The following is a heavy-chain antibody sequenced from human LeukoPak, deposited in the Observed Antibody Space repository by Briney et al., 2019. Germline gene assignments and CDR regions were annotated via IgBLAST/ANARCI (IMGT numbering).Heavy chain of an antibody. V-gene: IGHV1-2*02. Sequence: RWASVKVSCKASGYIFTAYHIHWVRQAPGQGLEWMGWINPNSGGTNYAQKFQGRVTMTRDTTISTAYMELSRLRSDDTAVYYCARDLYCSSTSCYGVDIDPWGQGTLVTVSS. J-gene: IGHJ5*02. D-gene: IGHD2-2*01. CDR3: ARDLYCSSTSCYGVDIDP. CDR1: GYIFTAYH. CDR2: INPNSGGT.